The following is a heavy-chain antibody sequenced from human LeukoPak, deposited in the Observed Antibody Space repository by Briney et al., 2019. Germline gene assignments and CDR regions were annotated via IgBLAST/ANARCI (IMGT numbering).Heavy chain of an antibody. D-gene: IGHD3-22*01. CDR1: GFTFSSYA. Sequence: GGSLRLSCAASGFTFSSYAMSWVRQAPGKGLKWVSAISGSGGSTYYADSVKGRFTISRDNSKNTLYLQMNSLRAEDTAVYYCAKVPIVEVVSDAFDIWGQGTMVTVSS. CDR2: ISGSGGST. CDR3: AKVPIVEVVSDAFDI. V-gene: IGHV3-23*01. J-gene: IGHJ3*02.